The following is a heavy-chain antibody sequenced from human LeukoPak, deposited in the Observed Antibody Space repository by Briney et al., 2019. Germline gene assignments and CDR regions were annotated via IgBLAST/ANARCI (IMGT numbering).Heavy chain of an antibody. J-gene: IGHJ4*02. CDR2: SYYQSKWYN. D-gene: IGHD3-22*01. CDR3: ARQSRGYMDS. Sequence: SQTLPLNCAISGDSVSSNIATWNWIRQSPSRGLEWLGRSYYQSKWYNDYAVSVKSRITINPDTSKTQFSLQLNSGTPEDTAVYYCARQSRGYMDSWGQGTLVTVSS. V-gene: IGHV6-1*01. CDR1: GDSVSSNIAT.